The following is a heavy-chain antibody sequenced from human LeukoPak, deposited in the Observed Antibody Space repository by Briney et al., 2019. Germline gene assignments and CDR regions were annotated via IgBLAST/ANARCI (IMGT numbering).Heavy chain of an antibody. D-gene: IGHD3-3*01. Sequence: ASVKVSCKASGYTFIDDYMHWVRQAPGQGLEWMGWINPNSGGTNYAQKFQGRVTMTRDTSISTAYMELSSLRSDDTAVYYCSPSGVFWSGYFDSWGQGTLVTVSS. CDR3: SPSGVFWSGYFDS. CDR2: INPNSGGT. V-gene: IGHV1-2*02. CDR1: GYTFIDDY. J-gene: IGHJ4*02.